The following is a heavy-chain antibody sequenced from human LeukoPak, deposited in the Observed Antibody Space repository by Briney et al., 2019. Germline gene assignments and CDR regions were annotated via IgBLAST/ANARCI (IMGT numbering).Heavy chain of an antibody. CDR1: GGSISSYY. D-gene: IGHD3-3*01. Sequence: PSETLSLTCTVSGGSISSYYWSWIRQPAGKGLEWIGRIYTSGSTNYNPSLKSRVTMSVDTSKNQFSLKLSSVTAADTAVYYCARGRRYDFWSGSNYFDYWGQGTLVTVSS. CDR3: ARGRRYDFWSGSNYFDY. V-gene: IGHV4-4*07. J-gene: IGHJ4*02. CDR2: IYTSGST.